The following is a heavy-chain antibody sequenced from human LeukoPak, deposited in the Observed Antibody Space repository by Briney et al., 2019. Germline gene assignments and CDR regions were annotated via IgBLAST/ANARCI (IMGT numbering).Heavy chain of an antibody. CDR2: ISSSGSNK. D-gene: IGHD2-21*02. CDR1: GFTFSSYE. V-gene: IGHV3-48*03. Sequence: GGFLRLSCAASGFTFSSYEMNWVRQAPGKGLEWVSYISSSGSNKYYADSVKGRFTISRDNAKKSLYLQMNSLRAEDTAVYYCARTPTNCGGDCYADNWFDPWGQGTLVTVSS. CDR3: ARTPTNCGGDCYADNWFDP. J-gene: IGHJ5*02.